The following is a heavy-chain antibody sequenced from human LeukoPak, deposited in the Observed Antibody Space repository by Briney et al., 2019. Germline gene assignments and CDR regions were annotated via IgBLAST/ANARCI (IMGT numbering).Heavy chain of an antibody. Sequence: SETLSLTCAVYGGSFSGYYWSWIRQPPGKGLEWIGEINHSGSTNYNPSLKSRVTISVDTSKNQFSLKLSSVTAADTAVYYCARGPYDYVWGSYRKIFDYWGQGTLVTVSS. J-gene: IGHJ4*02. CDR1: GGSFSGYY. CDR2: INHSGST. D-gene: IGHD3-16*02. CDR3: ARGPYDYVWGSYRKIFDY. V-gene: IGHV4-34*01.